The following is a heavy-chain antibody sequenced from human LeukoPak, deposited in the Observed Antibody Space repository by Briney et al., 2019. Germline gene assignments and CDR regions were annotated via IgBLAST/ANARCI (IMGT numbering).Heavy chain of an antibody. CDR3: ASSKFVVVPAATSLWVFDY. CDR1: GGTFSSYA. D-gene: IGHD2-2*01. Sequence: WASVKVSCKASGGTFSSYAISWVRQAPGQGLEWMGGIIPIFGTANYAQKFQGRVTITADESTSTAYMELSSLRSEDTAVYYCASSKFVVVPAATSLWVFDYWGQGTLVTVSS. V-gene: IGHV1-69*13. CDR2: IIPIFGTA. J-gene: IGHJ4*02.